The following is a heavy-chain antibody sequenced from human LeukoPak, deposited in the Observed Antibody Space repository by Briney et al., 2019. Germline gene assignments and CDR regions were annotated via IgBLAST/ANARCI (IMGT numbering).Heavy chain of an antibody. CDR1: GFTFSSYA. Sequence: GGSLRLSCAASGFTFSSYAMSWVRQAPGKGLEWVSAISGSGGSTYYADSVKGRFTISRDNSKNTLYLQMNSLRAEDTAVYYCARVHRLGAIVVVPAAMKGSVAVAGPTDYWGQGTLVTVSS. J-gene: IGHJ4*02. CDR2: ISGSGGST. V-gene: IGHV3-23*01. D-gene: IGHD2-2*01. CDR3: ARVHRLGAIVVVPAAMKGSVAVAGPTDY.